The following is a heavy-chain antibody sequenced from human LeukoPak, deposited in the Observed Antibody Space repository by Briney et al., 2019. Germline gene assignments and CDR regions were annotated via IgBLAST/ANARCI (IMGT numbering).Heavy chain of an antibody. Sequence: SGPALVKPTQTLTLTCTFSGFPLNTSGMCVVWIRQPPGKALEWLARIDWDDAKYYSTSLKTRLTISKDTSKNQVVLTMTNMDPVDTATYYCARLYSSSSGLFDSWGQGTLVTVSS. J-gene: IGHJ4*02. CDR2: IDWDDAK. CDR3: ARLYSSSSGLFDS. D-gene: IGHD6-6*01. CDR1: GFPLNTSGMC. V-gene: IGHV2-70*11.